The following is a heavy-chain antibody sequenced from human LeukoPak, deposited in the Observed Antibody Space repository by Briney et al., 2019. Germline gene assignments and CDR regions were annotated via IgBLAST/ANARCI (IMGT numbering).Heavy chain of an antibody. J-gene: IGHJ5*02. D-gene: IGHD1-14*01. CDR2: IIPILGIA. CDR3: ARDLNGPRLGKYNWFDP. V-gene: IGHV1-69*04. Sequence: SVKVSCKASGGTFSSYAISWVRQAPGQGLEWMGRIIPILGIANYAQKFQGRVTITADKSTSTAYMELSSLRSEDTAVYYCARDLNGPRLGKYNWFDPWGQGTLVTVSS. CDR1: GGTFSSYA.